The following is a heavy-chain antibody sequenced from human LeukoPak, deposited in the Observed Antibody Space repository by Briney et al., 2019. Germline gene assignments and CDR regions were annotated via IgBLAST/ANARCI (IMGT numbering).Heavy chain of an antibody. V-gene: IGHV4-39*01. CDR3: ARQGRGIQLQTYFDY. J-gene: IGHJ4*02. D-gene: IGHD2-2*01. CDR1: GGSFSSSTYY. Sequence: PSETLSLTCTVSGGSFSSSTYYWDWIRQPPGKGLEWIGSFDYRGSTYYNPSLKSRVTISVDTSKNQFSLKLSSVTAADTAVYYCARQGRGIQLQTYFDYWGQGTLVTVSS. CDR2: FDYRGST.